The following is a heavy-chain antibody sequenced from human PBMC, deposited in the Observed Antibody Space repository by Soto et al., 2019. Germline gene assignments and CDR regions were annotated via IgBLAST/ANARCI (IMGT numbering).Heavy chain of an antibody. J-gene: IGHJ4*02. V-gene: IGHV3-33*03. CDR2: IWYDGSNK. CDR1: GFTISTHG. D-gene: IGHD1-7*01. Sequence: QAQLVESGGGVVQPGTSLRLSCAASGFTISTHGMHWVRQAPGKGLEGLANIWYDGSNKFYAESVKGRFSISKDNAKNTLYLQMSSLRAEDTAVYYCAAATTWNFHFPYWGQGTQVTVSS. CDR3: AAATTWNFHFPY.